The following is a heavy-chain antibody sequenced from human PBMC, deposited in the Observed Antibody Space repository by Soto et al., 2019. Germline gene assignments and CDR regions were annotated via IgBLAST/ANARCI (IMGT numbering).Heavy chain of an antibody. CDR1: GLTFSSCE. V-gene: IGHV3-48*03. CDR3: ARGHSGWYSFTSYFDY. Sequence: GGSLRLSCAASGLTFSSCELNWVRQAPGKWLEWVSYISSSGSTIYYADSVKGRFTISRDNADNSLYLQMNSRRAEDTAVYFCARGHSGWYSFTSYFDYWGQGTLVTVS. J-gene: IGHJ4*02. CDR2: ISSSGSTI. D-gene: IGHD6-19*01.